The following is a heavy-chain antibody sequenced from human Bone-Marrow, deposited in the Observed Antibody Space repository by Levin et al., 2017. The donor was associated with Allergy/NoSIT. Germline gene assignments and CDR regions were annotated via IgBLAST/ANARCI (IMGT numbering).Heavy chain of an antibody. V-gene: IGHV4-39*07. D-gene: IGHD2/OR15-2a*01. Sequence: SQTLSLTCTVSGDSISNANYYWAWIRQPPGKGLEWIGSVYYTGSAYYNPSLKTRLTMSVDTSKNQFSLRFNSVTAADTAIYYCAGEPNSPYYYYYGLDVWGQGTAVTVS. J-gene: IGHJ6*02. CDR3: AGEPNSPYYYYYGLDV. CDR1: GDSISNANYY. CDR2: VYYTGSA.